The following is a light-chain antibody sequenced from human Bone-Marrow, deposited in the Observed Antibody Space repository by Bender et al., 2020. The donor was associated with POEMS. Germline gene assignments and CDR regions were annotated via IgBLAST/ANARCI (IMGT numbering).Light chain of an antibody. J-gene: IGLJ3*02. V-gene: IGLV1-47*01. CDR2: RTN. CDR1: SSNIGTND. CDR3: AAWGDTLIWV. Sequence: QSVVTQPPSASGAPGQRVTISCSGSSSNIGTNDVYWYQQLPGTAPKLLIYRTNQRPSGVPDRFSGSKSGSSASLAISALRSEDEADYYCAAWGDTLIWVFGGGTKLTVL.